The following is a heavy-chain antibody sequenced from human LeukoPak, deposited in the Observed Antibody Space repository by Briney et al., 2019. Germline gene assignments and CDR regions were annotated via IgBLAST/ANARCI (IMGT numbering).Heavy chain of an antibody. V-gene: IGHV3-21*01. Sequence: GGSLRLSCAASGFTFSSYTMKWVRQAPGQGLEWVSSISSRSSYIYYADSVKGRFTISRDNAESSLYLQMNSLRAEDTAVYYCARNTWFGEGIDAFDIWGQGTMVTVSS. D-gene: IGHD3-10*01. CDR1: GFTFSSYT. CDR3: ARNTWFGEGIDAFDI. CDR2: ISSRSSYI. J-gene: IGHJ3*02.